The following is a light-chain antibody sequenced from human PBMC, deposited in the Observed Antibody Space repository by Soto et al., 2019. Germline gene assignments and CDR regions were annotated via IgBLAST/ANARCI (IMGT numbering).Light chain of an antibody. V-gene: IGKV1-9*01. J-gene: IGKJ1*01. CDR3: QQLNSYRRT. CDR2: GAS. CDR1: QAISSY. Sequence: IQLTQSPSSLSASVGDRVTITCRASQAISSYLAWYQQKPGRAPNLLIYGASTLQSGVPSRFSGSGSGTDFTLTISSLQPEDFATYYCQQLNSYRRTFGQGTKVEIK.